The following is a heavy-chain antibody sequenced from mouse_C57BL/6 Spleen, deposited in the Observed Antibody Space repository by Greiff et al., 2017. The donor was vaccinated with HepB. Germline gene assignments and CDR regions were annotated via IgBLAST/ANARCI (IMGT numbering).Heavy chain of an antibody. J-gene: IGHJ3*01. D-gene: IGHD1-1*01. CDR1: GYTFTGYW. CDR3: ARGMGYYYGSSYFAY. CDR2: ILPGSGST. V-gene: IGHV1-9*01. Sequence: VQLKQSGAELMKPGASVKLSCKATGYTFTGYWIEWVKQRPGHGLEWIGEILPGSGSTNYNEKFKGKATFTADTSSNTAYMQLSSLTTEDSAIYYCARGMGYYYGSSYFAYWGQGTLVTVSA.